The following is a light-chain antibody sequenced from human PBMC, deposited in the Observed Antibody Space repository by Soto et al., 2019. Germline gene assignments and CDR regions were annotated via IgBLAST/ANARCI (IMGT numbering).Light chain of an antibody. J-gene: IGLJ2*01. CDR2: EDD. CDR3: YSYAGRSTSV. CDR1: SSDDGSYNL. V-gene: IGLV2-23*01. Sequence: QSALTQPASVSGSPGQSITISCTGTSSDDGSYNLVSWYQQYPGKAPKLMIYEDDERPSGVSNRFSGSKSGNTASLTISGLQAEDEADYYCYSYAGRSTSVFGGGTKLTVX.